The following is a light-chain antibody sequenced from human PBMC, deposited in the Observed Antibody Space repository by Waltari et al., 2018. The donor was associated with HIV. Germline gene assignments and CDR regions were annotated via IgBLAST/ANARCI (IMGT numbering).Light chain of an antibody. CDR1: RSNIGGNT. V-gene: IGLV1-44*01. CDR3: ASWDDSLNGPV. J-gene: IGLJ2*01. CDR2: GKN. Sequence: QSVLTQPPSQSGTPGQRVTISCSGSRSNIGGNTVSWFQQFQGKAPKVLIYGKNQRPSGVPDRFSGSKSGTSASLAIGGLQSEDEADYYCASWDDSLNGPVFGGGTTLTVL.